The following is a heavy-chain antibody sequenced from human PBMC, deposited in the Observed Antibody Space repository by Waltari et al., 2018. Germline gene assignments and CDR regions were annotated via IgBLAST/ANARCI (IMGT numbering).Heavy chain of an antibody. D-gene: IGHD3-10*01. CDR2: INPNSGGT. CDR3: ASRSRGSGSESLFDY. V-gene: IGHV1-2*06. J-gene: IGHJ4*02. CDR1: GYTFTGYY. Sequence: QVQLVQSWAEVKKPGASVKVSCKASGYTFTGYYMHWVRQAPGQGLEWMGRINPNSGGTNYAQKFQGRVTMTRDTSISTSYMELSRLRSDDTAVYYCASRSRGSGSESLFDYWGQGTLVTVSS.